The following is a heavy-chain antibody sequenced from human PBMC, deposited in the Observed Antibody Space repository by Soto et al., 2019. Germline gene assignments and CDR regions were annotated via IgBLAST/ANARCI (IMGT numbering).Heavy chain of an antibody. D-gene: IGHD3-10*01. CDR2: IYPGDSDT. CDR1: GYSFSSFW. CDR3: ARSPTLRGVIVYMDV. J-gene: IGHJ6*03. V-gene: IGHV5-51*01. Sequence: PGESLKISCKGSGYSFSSFWVGWVRQMPGKGLEWMGIIYPGDSDTRYSPSFQGQVTISVDKSVSTAYLQWSSLKASDTAMYYCARSPTLRGVIVYMDVWGKGTTVTVSS.